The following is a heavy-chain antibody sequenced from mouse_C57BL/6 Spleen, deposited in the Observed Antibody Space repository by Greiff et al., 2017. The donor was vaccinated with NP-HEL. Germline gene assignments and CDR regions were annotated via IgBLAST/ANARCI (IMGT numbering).Heavy chain of an antibody. Sequence: EVNVVESGEGLVKPGGSLKLSCAASGFTFSSYAMSWVRQTPEKRLEWVAYISSGGDYIYYADTVKGRFTISRDNARNTLYLQMSSLKSEDTAMYYCTRAGGTGWFAYWGQGTLVTVSA. J-gene: IGHJ3*01. V-gene: IGHV5-9-1*02. CDR3: TRAGGTGWFAY. D-gene: IGHD4-1*01. CDR1: GFTFSSYA. CDR2: ISSGGDYI.